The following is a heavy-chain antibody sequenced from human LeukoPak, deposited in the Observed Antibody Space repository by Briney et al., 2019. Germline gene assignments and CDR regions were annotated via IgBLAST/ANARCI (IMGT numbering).Heavy chain of an antibody. D-gene: IGHD1-26*01. V-gene: IGHV3-7*01. CDR2: LNPDGTAK. J-gene: IGHJ4*02. CDR1: GFTFSGSW. Sequence: GGSLRLSCVASGFTFSGSWLNWIRQPPGRGLEWVANLNPDGTAKRYVDSVKGRFTTSRDNAKASFYLQMDSLRDEDTAVYYCARRSGSPDYWGQGTLVTVSS. CDR3: ARRSGSPDY.